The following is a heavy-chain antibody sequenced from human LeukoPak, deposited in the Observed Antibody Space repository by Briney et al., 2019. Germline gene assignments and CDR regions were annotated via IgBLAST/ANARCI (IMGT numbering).Heavy chain of an antibody. D-gene: IGHD3-22*01. V-gene: IGHV4-38-2*02. CDR1: GYSISSGYY. J-gene: IGHJ4*02. CDR2: IYHSGSP. CDR3: ARSLSYYDSSGYHFYFDY. Sequence: SETLSLTCTVSGYSISSGYYWDWIRQPPGKGLEWIGSIYHSGSPYYNSSLKSRVTISVDTSKNQFSLKLSSVTAADTAVYYCARSLSYYDSSGYHFYFDYWGQGTLVTVSS.